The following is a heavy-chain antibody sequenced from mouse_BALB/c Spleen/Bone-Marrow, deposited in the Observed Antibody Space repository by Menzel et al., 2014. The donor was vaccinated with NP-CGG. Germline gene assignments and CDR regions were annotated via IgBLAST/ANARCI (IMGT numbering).Heavy chain of an antibody. CDR2: INPDSSTI. Sequence: DVQLQESGGGLVQPGGSLKLSCAASGFDFSRYWMSWVRQAPGKGLEWIGEINPDSSTINYTPPLKDKFIISRDNAKKTLYLQMSKVRSEDTALYYCARLGYYGGFAYWGQGTLVTVSA. V-gene: IGHV4-1*02. CDR1: GFDFSRYW. J-gene: IGHJ3*01. CDR3: ARLGYYGGFAY. D-gene: IGHD2-3*01.